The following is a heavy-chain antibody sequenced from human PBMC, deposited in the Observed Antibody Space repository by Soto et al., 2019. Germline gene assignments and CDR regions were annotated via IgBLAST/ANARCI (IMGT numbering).Heavy chain of an antibody. CDR3: AGGGYSYGSHYYYGMDV. Sequence: PSETLSLTCTVSGGSISSYYWSWIRQPPGKGLEWIGYIYYSGSTNYNPSLKSRVTISVDTPKNQFSLKLSSVTAADTAVYYCAGGGYSYGSHYYYGMDVWGQGTTVTVS. D-gene: IGHD5-18*01. V-gene: IGHV4-59*01. CDR2: IYYSGST. J-gene: IGHJ6*02. CDR1: GGSISSYY.